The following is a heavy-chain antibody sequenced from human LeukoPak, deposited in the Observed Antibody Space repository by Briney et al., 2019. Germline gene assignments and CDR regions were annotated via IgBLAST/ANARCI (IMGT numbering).Heavy chain of an antibody. CDR1: GYTFTSYY. CDR3: ARDPNRIAAAGRGNWFDP. Sequence: GASVKVSCKASGYTFTSYYMHWVRQAPGQGLEWMGIINPSGGSTSYAQKFQGRVTMTRDTSTSTVYMELSSLRSEDTAVYYCARDPNRIAAAGRGNWFDPWGQGTLVTVSS. D-gene: IGHD6-13*01. CDR2: INPSGGST. V-gene: IGHV1-46*01. J-gene: IGHJ5*02.